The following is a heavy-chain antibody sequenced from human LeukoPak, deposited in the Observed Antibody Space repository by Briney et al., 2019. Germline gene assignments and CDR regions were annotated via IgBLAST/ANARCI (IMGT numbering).Heavy chain of an antibody. V-gene: IGHV3-74*01. CDR1: GFTVGNDY. J-gene: IGHJ4*02. CDR3: ARARQGSIDY. CDR2: INSDGSTI. Sequence: GGSLRLSCAVSGFTVGNDYMSWVRQAPGKGLVWVSRINSDGSTITYADSVKGRFTISRDNAKNTLYLQMNSLRAEDTALYYCARARQGSIDYWGQGTLVTVSS.